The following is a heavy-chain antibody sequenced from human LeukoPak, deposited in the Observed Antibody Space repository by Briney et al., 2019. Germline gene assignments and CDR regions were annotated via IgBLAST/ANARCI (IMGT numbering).Heavy chain of an antibody. J-gene: IGHJ1*01. V-gene: IGHV3-21*01. Sequence: GGSLRLSCAASGFTFSSYSMNWVRQAPGKGLEWVSSISSSSSYIYYADSVKGRFTISRDNAKNSLYLQMNSLRAEDTAVYYCARGPPYYYDSSGYLAEYFQHWGQGTLVTVSS. CDR1: GFTFSSYS. CDR2: ISSSSSYI. D-gene: IGHD3-22*01. CDR3: ARGPPYYYDSSGYLAEYFQH.